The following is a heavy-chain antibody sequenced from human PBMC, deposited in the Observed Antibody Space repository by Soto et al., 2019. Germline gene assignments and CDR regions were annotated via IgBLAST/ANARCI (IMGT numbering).Heavy chain of an antibody. Sequence: QVQLVESGGGVDKPGRSLRLSCAASGFTFSSYAIQWVSQAPGKGLEWVAVISYDGSNKYYADSVKGRFTISRDNSKNTLYMQMNSLRAEDTAVYYCARDRQYSSSWIDYWGQGTLVNVSS. J-gene: IGHJ4*02. D-gene: IGHD6-13*01. CDR3: ARDRQYSSSWIDY. CDR1: GFTFSSYA. CDR2: ISYDGSNK. V-gene: IGHV3-30-3*01.